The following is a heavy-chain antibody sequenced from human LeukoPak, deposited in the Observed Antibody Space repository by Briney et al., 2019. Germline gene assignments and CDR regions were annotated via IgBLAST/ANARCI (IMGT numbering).Heavy chain of an antibody. V-gene: IGHV4-38-2*02. CDR1: GYSIISGFY. D-gene: IGHD3-22*01. CDR3: ARDHRISYYDSSGYFDF. Sequence: PSETLSLTCSVSGYSIISGFYWGWIRQPPGKGLEWIGSTSYSGITYSNPSLKTPVSVSLDTSKNQFSLRLTSVTAADTAVYYCARDHRISYYDSSGYFDFWGQGTLVTVSS. J-gene: IGHJ4*02. CDR2: TSYSGIT.